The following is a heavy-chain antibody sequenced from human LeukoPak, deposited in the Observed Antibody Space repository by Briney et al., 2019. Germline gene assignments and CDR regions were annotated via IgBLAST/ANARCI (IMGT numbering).Heavy chain of an antibody. J-gene: IGHJ6*02. D-gene: IGHD2-2*01. Sequence: SETLSLTCTVSGGSISSISYYWGWIRQPPGKGLEWIGSIYYSGRTYYNPSLKSRVTISEDTSKNQFSLKLSSVTAADTAVYYCARPFQIVVVPATKEYYYGMDVWGQGTTVTVSS. CDR3: ARPFQIVVVPATKEYYYGMDV. V-gene: IGHV4-39*01. CDR1: GGSISSISYY. CDR2: IYYSGRT.